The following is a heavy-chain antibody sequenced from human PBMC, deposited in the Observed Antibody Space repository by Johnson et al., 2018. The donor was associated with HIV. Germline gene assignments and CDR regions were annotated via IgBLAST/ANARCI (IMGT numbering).Heavy chain of an antibody. D-gene: IGHD3-3*01. Sequence: VQLVESGGGLIQPGGSLRLSCAASGFTVSSNYMSWVRQAPGKGLEWVSVIYSGGSTYYADSVTGRFTISRDNSKNTLYLQMNSLRSEDTAVYYCARVATFGVVISDGFDIWGQGTMVTVSS. CDR3: ARVATFGVVISDGFDI. V-gene: IGHV3-66*03. J-gene: IGHJ3*02. CDR1: GFTVSSNY. CDR2: IYSGGST.